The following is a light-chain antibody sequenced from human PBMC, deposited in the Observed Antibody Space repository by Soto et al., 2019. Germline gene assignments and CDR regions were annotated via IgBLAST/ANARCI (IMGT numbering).Light chain of an antibody. CDR3: SSYTTSNTRQIV. V-gene: IGLV2-14*03. Sequence: QSALTQPASVSGSPGQSITISCTGTSSDVGGYNYVSWYQHHPGKAPKLMIYDVSNRPSGVSNRFCGSKSGNTASLSISGLQREDEADYYCSSYTTSNTRQIVFGTGTKVTVL. J-gene: IGLJ1*01. CDR1: SSDVGGYNY. CDR2: DVS.